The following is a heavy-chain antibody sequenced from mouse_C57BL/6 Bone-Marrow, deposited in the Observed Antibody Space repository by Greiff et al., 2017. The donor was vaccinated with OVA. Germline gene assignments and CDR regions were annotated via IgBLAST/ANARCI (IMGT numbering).Heavy chain of an antibody. Sequence: QVQLQQPGAELVKPGASVKLSCKASGYTFTSYWMQWVKQRPGQGLEWIGEIDPSDSYTNYNQKFKGKATLPVDTSSSTAYMQLSSLTSEDSAVYYCARVYYSKVYYFDYWGQGTTLTVSS. J-gene: IGHJ2*01. D-gene: IGHD2-5*01. V-gene: IGHV1-50*01. CDR3: ARVYYSKVYYFDY. CDR2: IDPSDSYT. CDR1: GYTFTSYW.